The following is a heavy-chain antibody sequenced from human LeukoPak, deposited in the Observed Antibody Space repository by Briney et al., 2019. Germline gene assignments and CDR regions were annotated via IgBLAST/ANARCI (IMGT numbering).Heavy chain of an antibody. CDR1: GGSFSGYY. CDR2: INHSGST. CDR3: AREPFVSTVTSYYFDY. Sequence: SETLSLTCAVYGGSFSGYYWNWIRQPPGKGLEWIGEINHSGSTNYNPSLKSRVTISVDTSKNQFSLKLSSVTAADTAVYYCAREPFVSTVTSYYFDYWGQGTLVTVSS. D-gene: IGHD4-17*01. V-gene: IGHV4-34*01. J-gene: IGHJ4*02.